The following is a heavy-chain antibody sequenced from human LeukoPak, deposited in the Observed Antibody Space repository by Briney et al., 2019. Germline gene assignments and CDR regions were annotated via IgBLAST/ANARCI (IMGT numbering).Heavy chain of an antibody. CDR3: AREVHYYDSSGYYYRPFDY. CDR2: IWYDGSNK. Sequence: QPGRSLRLSCAASGFTFSSYGMHWVRQAPGKGLEWVAVIWYDGSNKYYADSVKGRFTISRDNSKNTLYLQMNGLRAEDTAVYYCAREVHYYDSSGYYYRPFDYWGQGTLVTVSS. V-gene: IGHV3-33*01. J-gene: IGHJ4*02. CDR1: GFTFSSYG. D-gene: IGHD3-22*01.